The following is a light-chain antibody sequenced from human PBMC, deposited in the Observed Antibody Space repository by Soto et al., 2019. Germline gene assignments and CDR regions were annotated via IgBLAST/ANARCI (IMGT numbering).Light chain of an antibody. J-gene: IGKJ5*01. CDR2: GAS. CDR1: QSVSRRY. V-gene: IGKV3-20*01. CDR3: QQYGSSPIT. Sequence: EIVLTQSPGTLSLSPGERATLSCRASQSVSRRYLAWYQQKPGQDHRLLIYGASSKATGIPDRFSGSEAGIDVTLTSGRQEPEDVAVYYCQQYGSSPITFGQGTRLEIK.